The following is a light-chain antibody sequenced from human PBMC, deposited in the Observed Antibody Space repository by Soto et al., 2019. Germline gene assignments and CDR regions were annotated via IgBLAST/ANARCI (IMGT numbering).Light chain of an antibody. J-gene: IGLJ2*01. CDR1: SGHSSYA. V-gene: IGLV4-69*01. CDR2: INSDGSH. CDR3: QAGGTGMV. Sequence: QLVLTQPPSASASLGASVRLTCILTSGHSSYAIAWHQQQPEKGPQYLMKINSDGSHSKGGGIPDRFSGSSSGAERYLTISSLQSEDEADYYCQAGGTGMVFGGGTKLTVL.